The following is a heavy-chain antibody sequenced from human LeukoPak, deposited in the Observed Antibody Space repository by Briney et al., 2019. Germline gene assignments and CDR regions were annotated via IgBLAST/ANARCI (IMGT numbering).Heavy chain of an antibody. CDR2: ISWNSGSI. CDR1: GFTFDDYA. V-gene: IGHV3-9*01. J-gene: IGHJ6*04. D-gene: IGHD1-14*01. CDR3: ARASPITLGYYMDV. Sequence: GRSLRLSCAASGFTFDDYAMRWVRQAPGKGLEWVSGISWNSGSIGYADSVKGRFTISRDNSKNTVYLQMNSPTTEDTAMYYCARASPITLGYYMDVWGKGTTVTVSS.